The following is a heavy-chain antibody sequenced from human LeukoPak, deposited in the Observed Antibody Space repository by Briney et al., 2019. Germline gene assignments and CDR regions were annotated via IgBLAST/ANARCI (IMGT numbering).Heavy chain of an antibody. CDR2: ISGSGGST. V-gene: IGHV3-23*01. Sequence: GGSLRLSCAASGFTFSSYAVSWVRQAPGKGLEWVSAISGSGGSTYYADSVKGRFTISRDNSKNTLYLQMNSLRAEDTAVYYCAKDSALRWFGAWDWGQGTLVTVSS. CDR1: GFTFSSYA. CDR3: AKDSALRWFGAWD. J-gene: IGHJ4*02. D-gene: IGHD3-10*01.